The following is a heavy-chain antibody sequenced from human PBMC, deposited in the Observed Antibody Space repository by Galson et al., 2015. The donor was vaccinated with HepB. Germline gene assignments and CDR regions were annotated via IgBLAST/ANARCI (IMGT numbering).Heavy chain of an antibody. CDR3: ARERLENYFDY. D-gene: IGHD1-1*01. J-gene: IGHJ4*02. CDR2: INPSGGST. CDR1: GYTFTSYY. Sequence: SCKASGYTFTSYYMHWVRQAPGQGLEWMGIINPSGGSTSYAQKLQGRVTMTRDTSTSTVYMELSSLRSEDTAVYYCARERLENYFDYWGQGTLVTVSS. V-gene: IGHV1-46*04.